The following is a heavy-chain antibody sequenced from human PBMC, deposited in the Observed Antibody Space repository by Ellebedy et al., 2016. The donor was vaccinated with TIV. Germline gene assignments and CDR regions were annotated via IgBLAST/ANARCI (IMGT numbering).Heavy chain of an antibody. CDR1: GFTVSDNY. CDR3: AKGRYYFDH. Sequence: GGSLRLSCAVSGFTVSDNYMSWVRQAPGKGLEWVSAISGSGGGTYYADSVKGRFTISRDDSKNTLYLQMNSLRAEDTAVYYCAKGRYYFDHWGQGTLVTVSS. J-gene: IGHJ4*02. CDR2: ISGSGGGT. V-gene: IGHV3-23*01.